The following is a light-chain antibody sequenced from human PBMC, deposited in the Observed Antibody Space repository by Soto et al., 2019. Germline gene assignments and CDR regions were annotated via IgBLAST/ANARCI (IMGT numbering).Light chain of an antibody. CDR1: QDIVNF. Sequence: DIQMTQSPSSLSASVGDRVSITCRASQDIVNFAVWFQQRPGQAPKSLIFAASILQSGVASKFSGSRSGTDFTLTIYNLQPEDFATYYCQQYHTFPWTFGQGTRVEVK. J-gene: IGKJ1*01. CDR2: AAS. V-gene: IGKV1-16*02. CDR3: QQYHTFPWT.